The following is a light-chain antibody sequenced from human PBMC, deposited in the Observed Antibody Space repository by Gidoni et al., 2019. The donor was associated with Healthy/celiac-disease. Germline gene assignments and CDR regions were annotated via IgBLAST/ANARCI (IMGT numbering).Light chain of an antibody. CDR3: QQSYSTPRLT. V-gene: IGKV1-39*01. J-gene: IGKJ4*01. CDR2: AAS. CDR1: QSISSY. Sequence: VGDRVNITCRASQSISSYLNWYQQKPGKAPKLLIYAASSLQSGVPSTFSGSGSGTDFTLTISSLQPADFATYYCQQSYSTPRLTFGGGTKVEIK.